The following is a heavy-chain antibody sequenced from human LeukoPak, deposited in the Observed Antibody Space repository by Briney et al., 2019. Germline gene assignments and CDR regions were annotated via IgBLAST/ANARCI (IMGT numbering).Heavy chain of an antibody. CDR1: GGTFSSYA. CDR2: IIPIFGTA. V-gene: IGHV1-69*13. J-gene: IGHJ4*02. CDR3: ARGSSSIGPFDY. D-gene: IGHD6-6*01. Sequence: GASVKVSCKASGGTFSSYAISWVRQAPGQGLEWMGGIIPIFGTANYAQKFQGRVTITADESTSTAYMELSSLRSEDTAVYYCARGSSSIGPFDYWGQGTLVTVSS.